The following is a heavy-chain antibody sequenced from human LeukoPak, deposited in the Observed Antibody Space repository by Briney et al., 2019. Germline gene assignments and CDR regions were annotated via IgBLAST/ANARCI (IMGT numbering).Heavy chain of an antibody. Sequence: SVKVSCKASGYTFTGYYMHWVRQAPGQGLEWMGWINPNSGGTNYAQQFQGRVTMTRDTSISTAYMELSRLRSDDTAVYYCARESRIAVAGNYYYYMDVWGKGTTVTVSS. V-gene: IGHV1-2*02. CDR2: INPNSGGT. J-gene: IGHJ6*03. D-gene: IGHD6-19*01. CDR3: ARESRIAVAGNYYYYMDV. CDR1: GYTFTGYY.